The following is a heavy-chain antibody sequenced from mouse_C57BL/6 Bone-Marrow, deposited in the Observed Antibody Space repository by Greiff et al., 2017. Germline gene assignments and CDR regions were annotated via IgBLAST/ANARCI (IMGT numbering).Heavy chain of an antibody. CDR1: GYSFTGYY. CDR3: AREDGYYVRAMDY. V-gene: IGHV1-42*01. CDR2: INPSTGGT. J-gene: IGHJ4*01. D-gene: IGHD2-3*01. Sequence: VQLKESGPELVKPGASVKISCKASGYSFTGYYMNWVKQSPEKSLEWIGEINPSTGGTTYNQKFKAKATLTVDKSSSTAYMHLKSLTSEDSAVYYCAREDGYYVRAMDYWGQGTSVTVSS.